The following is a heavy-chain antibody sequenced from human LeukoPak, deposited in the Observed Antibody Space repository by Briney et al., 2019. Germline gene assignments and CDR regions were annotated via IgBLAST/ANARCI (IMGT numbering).Heavy chain of an antibody. CDR2: IYYSGST. CDR1: GGSISSSSYY. CDR3: ARPVSTAPQYYMDV. D-gene: IGHD2-2*01. V-gene: IGHV4-39*01. Sequence: PSETLSLTCTVSGGSISSSSYYWGWIRQPPGKGLEWIGSIYYSGSTYYNPSLKSRVTISVDTSKNQFSLKLSSVTAADTAVYYCARPVSTAPQYYMDVWGKGTTVTVSS. J-gene: IGHJ6*03.